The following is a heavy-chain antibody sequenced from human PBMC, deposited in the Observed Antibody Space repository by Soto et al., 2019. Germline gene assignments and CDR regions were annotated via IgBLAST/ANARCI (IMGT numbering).Heavy chain of an antibody. CDR1: GVSITNTSYY. CDR2: IYLSGST. CDR3: ARHGSY. Sequence: QLQLQDSCPGLVKPSETLSLTCTVSGVSITNTSYYWAWIRQPPGKGLEWIGTIYLSGSTFSNPSLKSRLTISVETSKTQFSLRLSFVTAADTAVYHCARHGSYWCQGTLVAVSS. V-gene: IGHV4-39*01. J-gene: IGHJ4*02.